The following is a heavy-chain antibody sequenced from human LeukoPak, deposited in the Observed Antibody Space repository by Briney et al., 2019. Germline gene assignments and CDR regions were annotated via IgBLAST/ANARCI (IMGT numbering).Heavy chain of an antibody. CDR3: ARGLAGPPPDY. J-gene: IGHJ4*02. CDR2: ISSSSSYI. CDR1: GFTFSNYA. D-gene: IGHD6-13*01. Sequence: GRSLRLSCAASGFTFSNYAMHWVRQAPGKGLEWVSSISSSSSYIYYADSVKGRFTISRDNAKNSLYLQMNSLRAEDTAVYYCARGLAGPPPDYWGQGTLVTVSS. V-gene: IGHV3-21*01.